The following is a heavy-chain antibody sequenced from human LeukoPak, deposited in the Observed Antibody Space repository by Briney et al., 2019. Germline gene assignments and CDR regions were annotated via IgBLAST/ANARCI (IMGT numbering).Heavy chain of an antibody. CDR1: GYTFTDYY. Sequence: GASVKVSCKASGYTFTDYYMHWVRQAPGQGFEWMGWISPNSGDTNYAQKFQGRVTMTKDTTVSTAYMELSSLRSDDTAVYYCARDRIVIVGASNYWGQGTLVTVSS. CDR3: ARDRIVIVGASNY. V-gene: IGHV1-2*02. J-gene: IGHJ4*02. CDR2: ISPNSGDT. D-gene: IGHD1-26*01.